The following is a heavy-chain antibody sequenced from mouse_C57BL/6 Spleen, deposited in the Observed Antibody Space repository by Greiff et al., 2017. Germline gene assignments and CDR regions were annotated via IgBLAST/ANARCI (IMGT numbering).Heavy chain of an antibody. CDR3: ARALPPTRFDY. D-gene: IGHD2-10*01. V-gene: IGHV1-50*01. CDR1: GYTFTSYW. Sequence: VQLQQPGAELVKPGASVKLSCKASGYTFTSYWMQWVKQRPGQGLEWIGEIDPSDSYTNYNQKFKGKATLTVDTSSSTAYMQLSSLTSEDSAVYYCARALPPTRFDYWGQGTTLTVSS. CDR2: IDPSDSYT. J-gene: IGHJ2*01.